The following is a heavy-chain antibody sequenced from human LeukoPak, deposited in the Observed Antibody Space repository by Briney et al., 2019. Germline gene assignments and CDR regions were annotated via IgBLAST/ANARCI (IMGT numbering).Heavy chain of an antibody. D-gene: IGHD1-26*01. Sequence: SETLSLPCTVSGGSINNYYWGWIRQPAGKGLEWIGRIYTSGSTSGSTNYNPSLKSRVTMSVDTSKNQFSLKLSSVTAADTAVYYCARDSGTVGAHFDYWGQGTLVTVSS. CDR2: IYTSGSTSGST. CDR1: GGSINNYY. J-gene: IGHJ4*02. V-gene: IGHV4-4*07. CDR3: ARDSGTVGAHFDY.